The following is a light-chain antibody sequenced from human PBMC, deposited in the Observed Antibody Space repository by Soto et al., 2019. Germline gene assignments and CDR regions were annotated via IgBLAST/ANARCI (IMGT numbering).Light chain of an antibody. CDR3: QQYDTSPWT. Sequence: EIVMTQSPASLSVSPGERAILSCRASQSISNNLAWYQQKPGQAPRLLIYGASTRATGVPGSFSGSGSGTDFTLTISRLEPEDFTVYFCQQYDTSPWTFGQGTKVDIK. CDR1: QSISNN. CDR2: GAS. V-gene: IGKV3-15*01. J-gene: IGKJ1*01.